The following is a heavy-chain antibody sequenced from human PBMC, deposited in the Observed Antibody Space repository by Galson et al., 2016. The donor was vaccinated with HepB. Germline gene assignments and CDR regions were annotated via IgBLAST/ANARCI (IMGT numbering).Heavy chain of an antibody. CDR2: DSMDGRRK. Sequence: SLRLSCAASGYTFSGYGMHWVRQAPGKGLEWVAADSMDGRRKWYAEAVKGRFTISRDNSNSILFLQMNSLRADDTAVYYCARRNEDCPPVGCSVDYWGQGTLVSASS. D-gene: IGHD3-10*02. CDR3: ARRNEDCPPVGCSVDY. V-gene: IGHV3-30*03. CDR1: GYTFSGYG. J-gene: IGHJ4*02.